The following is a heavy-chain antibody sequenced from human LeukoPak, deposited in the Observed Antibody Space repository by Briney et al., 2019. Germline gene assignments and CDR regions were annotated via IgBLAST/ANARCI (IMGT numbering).Heavy chain of an antibody. D-gene: IGHD4-17*01. CDR1: GFTFSSYW. Sequence: GGSLRFSCAASGFTFSSYWMSWVRQAPGKRLEWVANIKQDGSEKYYVESVKGRFTISRDNAKNSLYLQMNRLRAEDTDVNYCAREYGHYYYYYMDVWGKGTTVTVSS. CDR2: IKQDGSEK. CDR3: AREYGHYYYYYMDV. V-gene: IGHV3-7*01. J-gene: IGHJ6*03.